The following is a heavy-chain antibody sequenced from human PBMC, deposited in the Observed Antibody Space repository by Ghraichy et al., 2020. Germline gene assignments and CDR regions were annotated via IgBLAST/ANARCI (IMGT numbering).Heavy chain of an antibody. CDR2: ISAYNGNT. J-gene: IGHJ4*02. Sequence: ASVKVSCKASGYTFTSYGISWVRQAPGQGLEWMGWISAYNGNTNYAQKFQGRVTMTTDTSTSTAYMELRSLRSDDTAVYYCARYYYDSSGYYYYGYWGQGTLVTVSS. CDR1: GYTFTSYG. CDR3: ARYYYDSSGYYYYGY. D-gene: IGHD3-22*01. V-gene: IGHV1-18*01.